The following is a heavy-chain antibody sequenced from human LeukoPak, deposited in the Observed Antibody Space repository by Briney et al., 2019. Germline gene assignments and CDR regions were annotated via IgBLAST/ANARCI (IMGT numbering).Heavy chain of an antibody. CDR3: SSPPPYHYYYGMDV. J-gene: IGHJ6*02. CDR1: GGTFSSYA. V-gene: IGHV1-69*04. CDR2: IIPIHGIA. Sequence: SVKVSCKASGGTFSSYAISWVRQAPGQGLEWMGRIIPIHGIANYAQKFQGRVTITADKSTSTAYMELSSLRSEDTAVYYCSSPPPYHYYYGMDVWGQGTTVTVSS.